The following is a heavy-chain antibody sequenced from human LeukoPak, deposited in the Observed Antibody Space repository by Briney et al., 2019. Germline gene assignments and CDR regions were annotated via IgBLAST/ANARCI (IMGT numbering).Heavy chain of an antibody. CDR3: ARLSGYYQNWFDP. V-gene: IGHV3-66*02. D-gene: IGHD3-22*01. Sequence: GGSLRLSCAASGFTVRSNYMSWVRQAPGKGLEWVSVIYSGGSTYYADSVKGRFTISRDNSKNTLYLQMNSLRAEDTAVYYCARLSGYYQNWFDPWGQGTLVTVSS. CDR2: IYSGGST. CDR1: GFTVRSNY. J-gene: IGHJ5*02.